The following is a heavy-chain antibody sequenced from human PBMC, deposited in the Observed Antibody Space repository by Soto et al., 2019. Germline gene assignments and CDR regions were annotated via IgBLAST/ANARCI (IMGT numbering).Heavy chain of an antibody. CDR3: SRGRGSTPLRD. D-gene: IGHD6-13*01. CDR1: GDSMSTGGYY. Sequence: QVQLQEPGPGLVEPSQTLSLICTVSGDSMSTGGYYWTWIRQHPGKGLEWIGHIYTTGTTYYSPSLKSQVTMSIDKSSHRFSLNLSSVTAADTALYYCSRGRGSTPLRDWGPGALVTVSS. CDR2: IYTTGTT. J-gene: IGHJ4*02. V-gene: IGHV4-31*02.